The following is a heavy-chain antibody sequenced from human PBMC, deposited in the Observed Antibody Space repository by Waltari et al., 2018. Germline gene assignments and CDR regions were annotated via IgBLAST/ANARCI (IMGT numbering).Heavy chain of an antibody. J-gene: IGHJ5*02. V-gene: IGHV4-34*01. CDR3: ARAFAIFGVVTFDP. D-gene: IGHD3-3*01. Sequence: QVQLQQWGAGLLKPSETLSLTCAVYGGSFSGYYWSWIRQPPGKGLEWIGEIKHSGSTNYNPSLKSRVTISVDTSKNQFSLKLSSVTAADTAVYYCARAFAIFGVVTFDPWGQGTLVTVSS. CDR2: IKHSGST. CDR1: GGSFSGYY.